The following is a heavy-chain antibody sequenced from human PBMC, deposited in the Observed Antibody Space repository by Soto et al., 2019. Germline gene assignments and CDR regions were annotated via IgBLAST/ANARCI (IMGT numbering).Heavy chain of an antibody. CDR3: ARDRRVVSGAKPTQPSLGY. J-gene: IGHJ4*02. Sequence: QVQLVQSGAEVKKPGASVKVSCKASGYTFTSYGISWVRQAPGQGLEWMGWISAYNGNTNYAQKLQGRVTMTTDTSTSTAYMELRSLRSDDTAVYYCARDRRVVSGAKPTQPSLGYWGQGTLVTVSS. D-gene: IGHD1-26*01. CDR2: ISAYNGNT. V-gene: IGHV1-18*01. CDR1: GYTFTSYG.